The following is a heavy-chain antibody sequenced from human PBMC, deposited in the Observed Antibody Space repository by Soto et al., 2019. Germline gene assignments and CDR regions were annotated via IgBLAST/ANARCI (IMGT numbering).Heavy chain of an antibody. CDR3: ARFGGGINV. J-gene: IGHJ6*02. Sequence: PSETLSLTCTVSGGSISSYYWSWIRQPPGKGLEWIGEIYHSGGTHYNPSLKSRVTMSVDNSKNQFSLNLNSVTAADTAVYYCARFGGGINVWGQGTTVTVSS. V-gene: IGHV4-59*12. CDR1: GGSISSYY. CDR2: IYHSGGT. D-gene: IGHD3-10*01.